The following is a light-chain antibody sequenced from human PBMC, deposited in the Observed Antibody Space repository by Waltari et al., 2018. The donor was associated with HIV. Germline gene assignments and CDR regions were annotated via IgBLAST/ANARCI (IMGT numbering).Light chain of an antibody. J-gene: IGLJ3*02. V-gene: IGLV1-44*01. CDR1: NSNIGTNA. CDR3: AAWDDSLNEV. CDR2: KSN. Sequence: QSVLTQPPSASGTPGQRVTISWSGRNSNIGTNAVNWYQQLPGTAPKLLIYKSNERSSGVPDRFSASKSGASASLAISGLQSEDEAVYYCAAWDDSLNEVFGGGTKLTVL.